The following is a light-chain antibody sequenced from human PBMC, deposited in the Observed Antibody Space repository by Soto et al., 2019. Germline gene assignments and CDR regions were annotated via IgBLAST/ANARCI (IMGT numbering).Light chain of an antibody. CDR2: VAS. J-gene: IGKJ4*01. CDR3: QQYNVWPLT. V-gene: IGKV3-15*01. Sequence: EIVMTQSPATLSVSPGERATLSCRASQSVSSNLAWYQPKPGQTPKLLIYVASTRATGIPARFSGRGSGTEFTLTISRLQSEDLAVYYSQQYNVWPLTCGGGTNVEFK. CDR1: QSVSSN.